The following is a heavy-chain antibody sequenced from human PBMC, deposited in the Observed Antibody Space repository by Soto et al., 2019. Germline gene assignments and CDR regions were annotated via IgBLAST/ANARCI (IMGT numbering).Heavy chain of an antibody. Sequence: QVQLVQSGADVKTPGASVRVSCKASGYTFTGYYVHWVREAPGQGLEWMGWFNPETGGTSYAQKFQGRVTLSRDKSINTAYLELSRLRFYDAAVYFCARERYQVISDGMDVGGQGTKVTVSS. V-gene: IGHV1-2*02. CDR3: ARERYQVISDGMDV. D-gene: IGHD2-2*01. CDR2: FNPETGGT. J-gene: IGHJ6*02. CDR1: GYTFTGYY.